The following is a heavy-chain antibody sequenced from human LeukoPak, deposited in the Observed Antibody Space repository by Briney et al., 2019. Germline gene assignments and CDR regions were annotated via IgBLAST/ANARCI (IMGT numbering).Heavy chain of an antibody. V-gene: IGHV3-53*01. CDR3: ARDLRESRGSYASDY. CDR1: GFTVSTNY. Sequence: PGGSLRLSCAASGFTVSTNYMSWVRQAQGKGLEWVSVIYSGGSTHYPDSVKGRFTISRDNSKNTLYLQMNNLRPEDTAVYVCARDLRESRGSYASDYWGQGTLVTVSS. J-gene: IGHJ4*02. D-gene: IGHD1-26*01. CDR2: IYSGGST.